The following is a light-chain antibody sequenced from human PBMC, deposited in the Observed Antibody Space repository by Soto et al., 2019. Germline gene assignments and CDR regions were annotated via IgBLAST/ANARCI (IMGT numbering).Light chain of an antibody. CDR1: NIGRKS. CDR2: DDR. V-gene: IGLV3-21*02. J-gene: IGLJ2*01. Sequence: SYELTQPPSVSVAPGQTATITCGGNNIGRKSVHWHQQKTGQAPVLVVYDDRDRPPGIPERFSGSNSGNTATLTITRVEAGDEADYYCQVSDIIRSPPVFGGGTNLTVL. CDR3: QVSDIIRSPPV.